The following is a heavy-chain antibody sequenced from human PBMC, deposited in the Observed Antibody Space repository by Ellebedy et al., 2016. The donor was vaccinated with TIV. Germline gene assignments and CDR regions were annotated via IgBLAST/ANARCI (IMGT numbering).Heavy chain of an antibody. CDR2: ISYDGSNR. CDR3: AKDHGNGNYGFDY. V-gene: IGHV3-30*18. Sequence: PAGSLRLSCIVSGFTFSGFGVHWVRQAPGKGLEWVAVISYDGSNRFYADSVRGRFTLSRDNLKNTLYLQMNSLRGDDTAVYYCAKDHGNGNYGFDYWGQGALVTVSS. D-gene: IGHD1-7*01. J-gene: IGHJ4*02. CDR1: GFTFSGFG.